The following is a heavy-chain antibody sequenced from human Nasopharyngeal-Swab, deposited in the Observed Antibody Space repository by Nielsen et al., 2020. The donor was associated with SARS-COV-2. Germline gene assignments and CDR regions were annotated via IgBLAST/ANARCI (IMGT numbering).Heavy chain of an antibody. J-gene: IGHJ6*03. CDR3: ARDREDPAIILRPAGHYYYYMDV. D-gene: IGHD3-16*02. V-gene: IGHV3-23*01. CDR2: ISGSGDTT. Sequence: GESLKISCAASGFTFSSYAMTWVRQAPGKGLEWVSIISGSGDTTYYADSVKDRFTISRDSAKNSLYLQMNSLRVEDTAVYYCARDREDPAIILRPAGHYYYYMDVWGKGTTVTVSS. CDR1: GFTFSSYA.